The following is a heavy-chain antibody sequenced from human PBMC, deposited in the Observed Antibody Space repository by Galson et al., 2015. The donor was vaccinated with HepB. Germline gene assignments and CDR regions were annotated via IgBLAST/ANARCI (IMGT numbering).Heavy chain of an antibody. J-gene: IGHJ6*03. D-gene: IGHD3-3*02. Sequence: SVKVSCKALGGTFATSTINWVRQVPGQGLEWMGGITPILGKGKPAQKFQGRVTISADESTSTVHLEVIRLNVEDAAVYYCARQGPRPHFYMDVWGNGSTVIVS. CDR2: ITPILGKG. CDR1: GGTFATST. CDR3: ARQGPRPHFYMDV. V-gene: IGHV1-69*13.